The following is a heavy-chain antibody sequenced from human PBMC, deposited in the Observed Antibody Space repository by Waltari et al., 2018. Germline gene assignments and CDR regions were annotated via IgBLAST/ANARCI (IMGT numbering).Heavy chain of an antibody. J-gene: IGHJ4*02. CDR2: IYRTGKT. Sequence: VQLRESGPGLVNPSGTLSLTCLGSRDSLTNNLWWSWVRQRPGKSLEWLGQIYRTGKTNYNPSLESRVIVSIDTSNNQLSLKLTSVTAADTAIYYCARDRGKGLYLDSWGQGILVTVSP. CDR3: ARDRGKGLYLDS. CDR1: RDSLTNNLW. D-gene: IGHD2-15*01. V-gene: IGHV4-4*02.